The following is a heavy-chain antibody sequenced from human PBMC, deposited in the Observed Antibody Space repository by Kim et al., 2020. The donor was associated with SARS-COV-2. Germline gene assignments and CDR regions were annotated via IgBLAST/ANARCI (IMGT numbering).Heavy chain of an antibody. V-gene: IGHV3-23*01. CDR3: AKGKTTAGKTDSFDY. D-gene: IGHD1-1*01. CDR1: GFIFSSYG. CDR2: ISDNGGNT. J-gene: IGHJ4*02. Sequence: GGSLRLSCAASGFIFSSYGMSWVRQAPGKGLEWVSIISDNGGNTYYADSVKGRFTISRDNSKNTVFLQIDSLRAEDTALYYCAKGKTTAGKTDSFDYWGQGALVTVSS.